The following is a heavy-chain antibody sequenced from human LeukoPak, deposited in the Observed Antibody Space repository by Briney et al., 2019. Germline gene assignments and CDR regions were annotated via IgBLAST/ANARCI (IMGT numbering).Heavy chain of an antibody. CDR2: ISYDGSDK. V-gene: IGHV3-30*18. Sequence: QPGGSLRLSCAASGFTFSYYGMHWVRSAPGKGLEWVALISYDGSDKYYADSVKGRFTISRDNSKNTLYLQMSSLGAEDTALYYCAKRGDCTSTRCYEFDHWGQGTLVTVSS. J-gene: IGHJ4*02. D-gene: IGHD2-2*01. CDR3: AKRGDCTSTRCYEFDH. CDR1: GFTFSYYG.